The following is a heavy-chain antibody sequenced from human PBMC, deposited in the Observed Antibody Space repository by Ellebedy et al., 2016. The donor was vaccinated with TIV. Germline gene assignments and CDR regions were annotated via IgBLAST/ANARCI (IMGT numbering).Heavy chain of an antibody. CDR3: ARDQVVRGGYHGMDV. V-gene: IGHV4-31*03. CDR2: IYHTGTT. CDR1: DGSTRTTDYY. J-gene: IGHJ6*02. Sequence: SVSDGSTRTTDYYWSWIRQHPGKGLEWIGYIYHTGTTYYNPSLKSRLSISVDTSKNQVSLRLTSVTVADTAVYYCARDQVVRGGYHGMDVWGQGTTVTVSS. D-gene: IGHD3-10*01.